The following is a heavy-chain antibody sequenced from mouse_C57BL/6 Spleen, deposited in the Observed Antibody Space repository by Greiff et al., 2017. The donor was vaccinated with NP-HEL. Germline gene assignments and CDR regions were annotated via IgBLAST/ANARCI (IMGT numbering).Heavy chain of an antibody. CDR2: IYPGDGDT. V-gene: IGHV1-82*01. CDR1: GYAFSSSW. CDR3: ASQGTTASSGGFAY. D-gene: IGHD1-2*01. J-gene: IGHJ3*01. Sequence: VQLQQSGPELVKPGASVKISCKASGYAFSSSWMNWVKQRPGKGLEWIGRIYPGDGDTNYNGKVKGKATLTADKSSSTAYMQLSSLTSEDSAVYFCASQGTTASSGGFAYWGQGTLVTVSA.